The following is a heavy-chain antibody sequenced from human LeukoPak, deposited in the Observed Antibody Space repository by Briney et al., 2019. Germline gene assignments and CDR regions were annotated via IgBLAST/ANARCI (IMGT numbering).Heavy chain of an antibody. D-gene: IGHD5-18*01. CDR2: ISWNSGSI. CDR1: GFIFDVYA. Sequence: GGSLRLSCAASGFIFDVYALHWVRQAAGRGLEWVSGISWNSGSIGYAESVKGRFTISRDTAKNSLYLQMNSLRAEDTALYYCVKGYSYGMTYYFDYWGQGTLVTVSS. V-gene: IGHV3-9*01. J-gene: IGHJ4*02. CDR3: VKGYSYGMTYYFDY.